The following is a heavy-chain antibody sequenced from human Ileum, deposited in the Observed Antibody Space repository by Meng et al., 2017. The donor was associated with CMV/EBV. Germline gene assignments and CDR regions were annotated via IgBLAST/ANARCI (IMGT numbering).Heavy chain of an antibody. J-gene: IGHJ4*02. CDR3: ARGSGSSGWYYFDY. V-gene: IGHV3-30-3*01. CDR1: GFTFSSYA. CDR2: ISYDGSNK. Sequence: GESLKISCAASGFTFSSYAMHWVRQAPGKGLEWVAVISYDGSNKYYADSVKGRFTISRDNSKNTLYLQMNSLRAEDTAVYYCARGSGSSGWYYFDYWSQGTLVTVSS. D-gene: IGHD6-19*01.